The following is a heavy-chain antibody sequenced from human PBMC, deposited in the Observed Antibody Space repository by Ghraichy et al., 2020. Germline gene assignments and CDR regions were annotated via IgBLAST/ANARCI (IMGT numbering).Heavy chain of an antibody. CDR3: ARDSQLVLMTYFDY. V-gene: IGHV3-7*01. CDR2: IKQDGREK. J-gene: IGHJ4*02. D-gene: IGHD6-13*01. Sequence: GESLNISCAASGFTFSSYWMSWVRQAPGKGLEWVANIKQDGREKYYVDSVKGRFTISRDNAKNSLYLQMNSLRAEDTAVYYCARDSQLVLMTYFDYWGQGTLVTVSS. CDR1: GFTFSSYW.